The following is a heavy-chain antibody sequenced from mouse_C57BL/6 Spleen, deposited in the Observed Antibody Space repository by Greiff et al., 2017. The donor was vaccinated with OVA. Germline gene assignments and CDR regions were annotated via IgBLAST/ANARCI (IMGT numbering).Heavy chain of an antibody. V-gene: IGHV1-19*01. Sequence: EVQLQQSGPVLVKPGASVKMSCKASGYTFTDYYMNWVKQSHGKSLEWIGVINPYNGGTSYNQKFKGKATLTVDKSSSTAYMELNSLTSEDSAVYYCARRRVYYYGSSYSYYFDDWGQGTTLTVSS. J-gene: IGHJ2*01. CDR3: ARRRVYYYGSSYSYYFDD. CDR1: GYTFTDYY. D-gene: IGHD1-1*01. CDR2: INPYNGGT.